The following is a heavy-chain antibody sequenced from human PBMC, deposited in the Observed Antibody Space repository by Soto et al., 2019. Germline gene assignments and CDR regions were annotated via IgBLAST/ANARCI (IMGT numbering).Heavy chain of an antibody. CDR3: ARDRGALDPYCSGGSCYPLYNWLDP. CDR1: GDSVSSNSAA. Sequence: SQTLSLTCAISGDSVSSNSAAWNWIRQSPSRGLEWLGRTYYRSKWYNDYAVSAKSRITINPDTSKNQFSLQLNSVTPEDTAVYYCARDRGALDPYCSGGSCYPLYNWLDPWGQGTLVTVSS. D-gene: IGHD2-15*01. V-gene: IGHV6-1*01. J-gene: IGHJ5*02. CDR2: TYYRSKWYN.